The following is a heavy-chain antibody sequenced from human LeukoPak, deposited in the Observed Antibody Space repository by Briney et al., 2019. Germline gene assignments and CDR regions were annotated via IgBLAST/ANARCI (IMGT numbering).Heavy chain of an antibody. D-gene: IGHD6-19*01. CDR2: IRYDGSNK. CDR3: AKNAVLPPLAVAGYIDY. CDR1: GFTFSSYG. J-gene: IGHJ4*02. V-gene: IGHV3-30*02. Sequence: GGSLRLSCAASGFTFSSYGMHWVRQAPGKGLEWVAFIRYDGSNKYYADSVKGRFTISRDNSKNTLYLQMNSLRAEDTAVYYCAKNAVLPPLAVAGYIDYWGQGTLVTVSS.